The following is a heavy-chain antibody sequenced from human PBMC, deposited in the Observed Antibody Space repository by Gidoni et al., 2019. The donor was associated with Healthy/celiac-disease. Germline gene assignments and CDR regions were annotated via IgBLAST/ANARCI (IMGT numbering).Heavy chain of an antibody. D-gene: IGHD4-17*01. CDR3: ATGYGDGPADY. J-gene: IGHJ4*02. CDR1: GSTRTELS. CDR2: FDPEDGET. V-gene: IGHV1-24*01. Sequence: VQPVPSWAEVKKPGASAKVSCQVYGSTRTELSMHWVRQAPGKGLEWMGGFDPEDGETIYAQKFQGRVTMTEDTSTDTAYMELSSLRSEDTAVYYCATGYGDGPADYWGQGTLVTVSS.